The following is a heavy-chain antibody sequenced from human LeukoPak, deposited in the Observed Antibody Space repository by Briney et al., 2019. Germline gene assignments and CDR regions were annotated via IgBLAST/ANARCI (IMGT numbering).Heavy chain of an antibody. J-gene: IGHJ4*02. CDR1: GFTFSSYA. CDR3: AKTDSSDYSYYFDY. V-gene: IGHV3-23*01. CDR2: ISGSGGRT. D-gene: IGHD3-22*01. Sequence: PGGSLRLSCAASGFTFSSYAISWVRQAPGKGLEWVSAISGSGGRTYYADSVKGRFTISRDNSKNTLYLQMNSLRAEDTAVYYCAKTDSSDYSYYFDYWGQGTLVTVSS.